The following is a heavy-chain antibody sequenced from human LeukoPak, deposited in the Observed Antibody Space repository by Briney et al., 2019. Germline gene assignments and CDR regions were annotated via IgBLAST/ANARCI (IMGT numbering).Heavy chain of an antibody. Sequence: GGSLRLSCTASGDTFIEYWMSSVRRAPGKGLEWVANIKEDGGEKNYVDSVRGRFTITRDNSRNSLYLQMNSLRGEVTAVYYCATERRGSSTYDGKQAFDFWGQGTLVTVSS. CDR2: IKEDGGEK. V-gene: IGHV3-7*01. CDR1: GDTFIEYW. D-gene: IGHD6-13*01. J-gene: IGHJ4*02. CDR3: ATERRGSSTYDGKQAFDF.